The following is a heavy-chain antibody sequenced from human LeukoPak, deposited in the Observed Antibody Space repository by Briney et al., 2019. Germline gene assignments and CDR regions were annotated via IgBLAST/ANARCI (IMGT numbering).Heavy chain of an antibody. CDR3: ARRETRGYSYPRAHTIDY. D-gene: IGHD5-18*01. Sequence: PSETLSLTCAVYGGSFSGYYWSWIRQPPGKGLEWIGEINHSGSTNYNPSLKSRVTISVDTSKNQFSLKLSSVTAADTAVYYCARRETRGYSYPRAHTIDYWGQGTLVTVSS. CDR1: GGSFSGYY. CDR2: INHSGST. V-gene: IGHV4-34*01. J-gene: IGHJ4*02.